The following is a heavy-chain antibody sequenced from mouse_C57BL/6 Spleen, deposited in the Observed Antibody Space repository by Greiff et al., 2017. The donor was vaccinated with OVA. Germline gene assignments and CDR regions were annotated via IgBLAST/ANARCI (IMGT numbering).Heavy chain of an antibody. CDR1: GFTFSSYG. CDR2: ISSGGSYT. CDR3: ARQARQPYYLDY. Sequence: EVKLMESGGDLVKPGGSLKLSCAASGFTFSSYGMSWVRQTPDKRLEWVATISSGGSYTYYPDSVKGRFTISRDNAKNTLYLQMSSLKSEDTAMYYCARQARQPYYLDYWGQGTTLTVSS. D-gene: IGHD3-2*01. V-gene: IGHV5-6*01. J-gene: IGHJ2*01.